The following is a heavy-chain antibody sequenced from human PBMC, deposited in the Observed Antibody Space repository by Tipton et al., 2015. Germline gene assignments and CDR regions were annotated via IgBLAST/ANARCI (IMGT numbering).Heavy chain of an antibody. CDR3: ARGTTPGTY. Sequence: TLSLTCTVSGGSISSEYWSWIRQPPGKGLEWIGYVFYTGSTYYNPSLESRVTISVDTFENQFSLKLSSVTAADTAVYYCARGTTPGTYWGQGTLVTVSS. J-gene: IGHJ4*02. CDR1: GGSISSEY. CDR2: VFYTGST. V-gene: IGHV4-59*01. D-gene: IGHD1-7*01.